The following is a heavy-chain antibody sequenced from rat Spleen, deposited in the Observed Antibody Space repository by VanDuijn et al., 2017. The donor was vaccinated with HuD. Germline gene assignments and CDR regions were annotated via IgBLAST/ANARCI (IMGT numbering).Heavy chain of an antibody. CDR2: ISSGGST. Sequence: QVQLKESGPGLVQPSQTLSLTCTVSGFSLTSYTVSWVRQPPGKGLEWIAAISSGGSTYYNSALKSRLSISRDTSKSQVFLKMNSLQTEDTAMYYCAKVDWEGVDYWGQGVMVTVSS. V-gene: IGHV2-6*01. CDR1: GFSLTSYT. CDR3: AKVDWEGVDY. D-gene: IGHD5-1*01. J-gene: IGHJ2*01.